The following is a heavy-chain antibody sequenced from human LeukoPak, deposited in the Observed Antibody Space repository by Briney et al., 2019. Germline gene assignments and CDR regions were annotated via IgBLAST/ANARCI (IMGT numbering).Heavy chain of an antibody. V-gene: IGHV4-34*01. J-gene: IGHJ4*02. CDR1: GGSFSGYY. Sequence: SETLSLTCAVYGGSFSGYYWSWIRQPPGKGLEWIGEINHSGSTNYNPSLKSRVTISVDTSKNQFSLRLASVTAADTALYYCARQPSDTASFDCWGQGTLVTVSS. CDR2: INHSGST. CDR3: ARQPSDTASFDC. D-gene: IGHD3-22*01.